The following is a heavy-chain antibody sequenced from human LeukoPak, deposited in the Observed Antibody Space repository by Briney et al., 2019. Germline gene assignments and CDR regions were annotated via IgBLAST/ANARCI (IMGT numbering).Heavy chain of an antibody. J-gene: IGHJ5*02. D-gene: IGHD3-3*01. CDR3: ARVGPFTIFGVVRRTLNWFDP. CDR1: GGSISSYY. V-gene: IGHV4-34*01. CDR2: INHSGST. Sequence: SETLSLTCTVSGGSISSYYWSWIRQPPGKGLEWIGEINHSGSTNYNPSLKSRVTISVDTSKNQFSLKLSSVTAADTAVYYCARVGPFTIFGVVRRTLNWFDPWGQGTLVTVSS.